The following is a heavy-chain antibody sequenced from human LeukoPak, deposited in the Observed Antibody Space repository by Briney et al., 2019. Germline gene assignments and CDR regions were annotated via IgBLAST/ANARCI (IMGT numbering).Heavy chain of an antibody. V-gene: IGHV3-21*01. CDR1: GFTFNTYN. Sequence: GGSLRLSCAASGFTFNTYNMNWVRQAPGKGLEGVSSISATSTYIYYADSVQGRFTISREKAKNSLYLQMNRLRAEDTALYYCASSLPSGGLFDFWGQGTLATVSS. CDR2: ISATSTYI. CDR3: ASSLPSGGLFDF. J-gene: IGHJ4*02. D-gene: IGHD2-15*01.